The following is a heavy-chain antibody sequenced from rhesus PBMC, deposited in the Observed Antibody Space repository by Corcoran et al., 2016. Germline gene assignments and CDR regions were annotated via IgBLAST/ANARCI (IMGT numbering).Heavy chain of an antibody. CDR3: ARDRGAVGDY. Sequence: QVQLQESGPGLVKPSETLSLTCAVSGYSISSGYYWGWIRQPPGKGLEWIGRISGPDGNTRNNPSLKSRVTLSVDTSKNQLSLRLISVTAADTAIYYCARDRGAVGDYWGQGVLVTVSS. CDR2: ISGPDGNT. V-gene: IGHV4S14*01. D-gene: IGHD1-44*01. CDR1: GYSISSGYY. J-gene: IGHJ4*01.